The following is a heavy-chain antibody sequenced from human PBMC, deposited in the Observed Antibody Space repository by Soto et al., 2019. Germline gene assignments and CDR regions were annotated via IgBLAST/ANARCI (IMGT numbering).Heavy chain of an antibody. CDR2: IYHSRST. V-gene: IGHV4-38-2*01. Sequence: SETLSLTCAVSGYSISSGYYWGWIRQPPGKGREWRGSIYHSRSTYYNPSLKSRVTISVDTSKNQFSLKLSSLTAADTAVYYCARWITYSDILTGPHAASYFDYWGQGTLVTVSS. CDR3: ARWITYSDILTGPHAASYFDY. J-gene: IGHJ4*02. CDR1: GYSISSGYY. D-gene: IGHD3-9*01.